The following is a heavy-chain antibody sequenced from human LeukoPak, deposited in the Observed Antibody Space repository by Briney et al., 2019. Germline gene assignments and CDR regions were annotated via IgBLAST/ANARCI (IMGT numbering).Heavy chain of an antibody. J-gene: IGHJ4*02. V-gene: IGHV1-69*13. CDR3: ARGRIVAIYFDY. CDR1: GGTTSSYA. CDR2: IIPIFGTA. Sequence: GASVKVSCKASGGTTSSYAISWVRQAPGQGLEWMGGIIPIFGTANYAQKFQGRVTITADESTSTAYMELSSLRSEDTAVYYCARGRIVAIYFDYWGQGTLVTVSS. D-gene: IGHD5-12*01.